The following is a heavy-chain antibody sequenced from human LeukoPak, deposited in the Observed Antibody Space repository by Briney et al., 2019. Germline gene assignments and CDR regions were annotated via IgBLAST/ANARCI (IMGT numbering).Heavy chain of an antibody. J-gene: IGHJ4*02. V-gene: IGHV3-7*01. CDR3: ARAPGASARVTFDY. CDR1: GFTFSSYW. CDR2: INQDGSAK. D-gene: IGHD6-6*01. Sequence: PGGSLRLSCAASGFTFSSYWMSWVRQAPGKGLEWVANINQDGSAKDYGGSVEGRFTISRDNAKNSLYLQMNSLTAEDTAVYYCARAPGASARVTFDYWGQGTLVTVSS.